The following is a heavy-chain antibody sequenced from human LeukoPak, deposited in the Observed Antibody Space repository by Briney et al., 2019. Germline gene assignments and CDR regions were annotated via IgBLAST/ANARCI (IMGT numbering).Heavy chain of an antibody. J-gene: IGHJ6*03. CDR3: ARADKGSGSSYSDYFYYMDV. CDR2: MSTSGST. Sequence: SETLSLTCTVSGGSISSYYWSWIRQPAGKGLEWIGHMSTSGSTNYNPSLQSRVTVSVDKSKNQFSLKLNSVTAADTAVYYCARADKGSGSSYSDYFYYMDVWGRGTTVTVSS. V-gene: IGHV4-4*07. CDR1: GGSISSYY. D-gene: IGHD3-10*01.